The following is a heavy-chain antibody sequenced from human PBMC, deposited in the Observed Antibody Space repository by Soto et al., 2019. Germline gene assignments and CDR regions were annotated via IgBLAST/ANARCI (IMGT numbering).Heavy chain of an antibody. CDR1: GFTFSNYA. J-gene: IGHJ4*02. Sequence: VQLVESGGGVVQPGRSLRISCAASGFTFSNYAMHWVRQAPGKGLEWVTAIWYDGSNGYYTDSVKGRFTISRDNSKNTLFLQMNSLRVEDTAVYYCVGSGHSYDQWFVDYWGQGTLVTVSS. CDR3: VGSGHSYDQWFVDY. D-gene: IGHD5-18*01. CDR2: IWYDGSNG. V-gene: IGHV3-33*01.